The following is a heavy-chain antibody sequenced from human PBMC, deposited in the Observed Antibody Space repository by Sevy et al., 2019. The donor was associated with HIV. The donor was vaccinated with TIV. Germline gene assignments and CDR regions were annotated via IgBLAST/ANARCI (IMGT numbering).Heavy chain of an antibody. D-gene: IGHD5-12*01. CDR2: IIPIFGTA. J-gene: IGHJ4*02. CDR3: ARGWVSGDGYNWDY. Sequence: ASVKVSCKASGGTFSSYAISWVRQAPGQGLEWMGGIIPIFGTANYAQKFQGRVTITADKSTSTAYMELSSLRSEDTAVYYCARGWVSGDGYNWDYWGPGTLVTVSS. CDR1: GGTFSSYA. V-gene: IGHV1-69*06.